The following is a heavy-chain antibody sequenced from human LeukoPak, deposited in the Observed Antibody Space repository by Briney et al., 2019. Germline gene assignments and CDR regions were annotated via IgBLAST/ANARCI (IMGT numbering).Heavy chain of an antibody. D-gene: IGHD1-26*01. CDR3: VRRSGGFGKFDY. CDR2: IIYDGSNE. Sequence: GGSLRLSCTASGFTFSDYAMHWVRQAPGKGLEWVALIIYDGSNEYYADSVKGRFTISRDNSKDTQYLQMNNLGVEDTAVYYCVRRSGGFGKFDYWGQGTLVTVSS. CDR1: GFTFSDYA. V-gene: IGHV3-30*01. J-gene: IGHJ4*02.